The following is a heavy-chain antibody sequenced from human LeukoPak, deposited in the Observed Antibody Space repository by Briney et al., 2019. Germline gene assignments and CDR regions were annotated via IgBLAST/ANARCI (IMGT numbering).Heavy chain of an antibody. CDR2: ISSGSSTI. J-gene: IGHJ4*02. D-gene: IGHD3-22*01. CDR3: ARGSGYYYNY. V-gene: IGHV3-48*04. Sequence: GGSLRLSCAASGFTLSNSNMHWVRQAPGKGLEWVSYISSGSSTIYYAASVKGRFTISRDNAKSSLYLQMNSLSAEDTAVYYCARGSGYYYNYWGQGTLVTVSS. CDR1: GFTLSNSN.